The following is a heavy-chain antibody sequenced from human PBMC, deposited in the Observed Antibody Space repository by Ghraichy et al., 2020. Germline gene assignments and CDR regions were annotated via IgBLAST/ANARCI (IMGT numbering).Heavy chain of an antibody. Sequence: ASVKVSCKASGYTFTGYYMHWVRQAPGQGLEWMGWINPNSGGTNYAQKFQGRVTMTRDTSISTAYMELSRLRSDDTAVYYCAGSCNYCGWFDPWGQGTLVTVSS. CDR2: INPNSGGT. CDR3: AGSCNYCGWFDP. D-gene: IGHD4-11*01. J-gene: IGHJ5*02. CDR1: GYTFTGYY. V-gene: IGHV1-2*02.